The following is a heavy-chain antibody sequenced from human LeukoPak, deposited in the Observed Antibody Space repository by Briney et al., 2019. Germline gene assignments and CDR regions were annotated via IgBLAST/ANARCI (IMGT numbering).Heavy chain of an antibody. CDR3: ASHRRSHGAEY. CDR1: GGSFEHYF. Sequence: SETLSLTCTVSGGSFEHYFWSWIRQPPGEGLEFLGYVYYTGSSDYSPSLKSRLTISADTAKNQFSLKLRSVTAADTAVYYCASHRRSHGAEYWGQGTLVTVSS. J-gene: IGHJ4*02. D-gene: IGHD5-18*01. CDR2: VYYTGSS. V-gene: IGHV4-59*01.